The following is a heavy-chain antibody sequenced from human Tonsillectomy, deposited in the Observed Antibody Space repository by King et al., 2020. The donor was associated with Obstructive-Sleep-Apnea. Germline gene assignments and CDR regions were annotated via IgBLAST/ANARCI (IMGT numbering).Heavy chain of an antibody. CDR1: GFTFSSYG. V-gene: IGHV3-30*18. Sequence: QLVQSGGGVVQPGRSLRLSCAASGFTFSSYGMHWVRQAPGKGLEWVAVISYDGSNKYYADPVKGRFTISRDNSKNTLYLQMNSLRAEDTAVYYCAKDLVLNYYGSGSYFDYWGQGTLVTVSS. J-gene: IGHJ4*02. CDR2: ISYDGSNK. CDR3: AKDLVLNYYGSGSYFDY. D-gene: IGHD3-10*01.